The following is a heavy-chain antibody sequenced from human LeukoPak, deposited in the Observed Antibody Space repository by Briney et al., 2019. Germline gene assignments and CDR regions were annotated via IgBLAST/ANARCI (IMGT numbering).Heavy chain of an antibody. CDR1: GFTFSSFA. J-gene: IGHJ6*03. CDR3: ARDREGQWLGYYYYYMDV. D-gene: IGHD6-19*01. Sequence: PGGSLRLSCAASGFTFSSFALNWVRQAPGKGLEWVSSISGSSSVIYYADSLRGRFTVSRDNAKNSLYLQMNSLRAEDTAVYYCARDREGQWLGYYYYYMDVWGKGTTVTVSS. CDR2: ISGSSSVI. V-gene: IGHV3-21*01.